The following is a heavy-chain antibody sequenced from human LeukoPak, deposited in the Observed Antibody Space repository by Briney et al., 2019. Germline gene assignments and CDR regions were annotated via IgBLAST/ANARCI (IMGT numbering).Heavy chain of an antibody. CDR3: AKDQNGEGPVY. J-gene: IGHJ4*02. CDR2: ITISGNTA. Sequence: GGSLRLSCLASGFTFSNHAMSWVRQAPGKGLEWVSGITISGNTAYYADSVKGRFTISRDNSKNTLYLQMSSLRAEDTAVYYCAKDQNGEGPVYWGQGTLVTVSS. D-gene: IGHD3-10*01. V-gene: IGHV3-23*01. CDR1: GFTFSNHA.